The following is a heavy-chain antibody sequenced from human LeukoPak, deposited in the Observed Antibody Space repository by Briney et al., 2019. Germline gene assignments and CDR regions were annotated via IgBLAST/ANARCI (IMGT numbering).Heavy chain of an antibody. CDR2: INSDGSST. V-gene: IGHV3-74*01. CDR1: GFTFSSYW. CDR3: ARGGSWRSFDY. J-gene: IGHJ4*02. D-gene: IGHD6-13*01. Sequence: GGSLRLSCAASGFTFSSYWMHWVRQAPGKGLVWVSRINSDGSSTSYADSVKGRFTISRDNAKNTLYLQMNSLRVEDTAVYYCARGGSWRSFDYWGQGTLVTVSS.